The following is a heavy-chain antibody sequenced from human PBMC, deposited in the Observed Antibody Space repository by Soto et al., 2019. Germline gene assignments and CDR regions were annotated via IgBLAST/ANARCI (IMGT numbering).Heavy chain of an antibody. Sequence: QVQLQESGPGLVKPSGTLSLTCAVSGGSISSSNWWSWVRQPPGKGLEWVGEIYHSGSTNYNQSLKSRDTISVDKSKNQFSLKQSAVTAADTAVYYCSRVAAAGTYFDYWGQGTLVTVSS. J-gene: IGHJ4*02. CDR2: IYHSGST. CDR3: SRVAAAGTYFDY. D-gene: IGHD6-13*01. V-gene: IGHV4-4*02. CDR1: GGSISSSNW.